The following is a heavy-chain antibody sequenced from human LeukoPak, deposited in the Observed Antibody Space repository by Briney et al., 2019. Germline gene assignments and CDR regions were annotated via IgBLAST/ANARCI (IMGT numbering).Heavy chain of an antibody. CDR3: ARYYDSSQGIDY. CDR2: IYYSGST. D-gene: IGHD3-22*01. Sequence: SETLSLTCTVSGGSISSSDYYWSWIRQPPGKGLEWIGYIYYSGSTYYNPSLKSRVTISVDTSKNQFSLKLSSVTAADTAVYYCARYYDSSQGIDYWGQGTLVTVSS. CDR1: GGSISSSDYY. V-gene: IGHV4-30-4*01. J-gene: IGHJ4*02.